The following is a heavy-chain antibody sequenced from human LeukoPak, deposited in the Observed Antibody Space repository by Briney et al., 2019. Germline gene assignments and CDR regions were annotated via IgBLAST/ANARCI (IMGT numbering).Heavy chain of an antibody. CDR3: ARPNGGDLDVFDI. V-gene: IGHV3-21*01. Sequence: GGSLRLSCAASGFTFSSYSMNWVRQAPGKGLEWVSSISSSSSYIYYADSVKGRFTISRDNAKNSLYLQMNSLRAEDTAVYYCARPNGGDLDVFDIWGQGTMVTVSS. CDR2: ISSSSSYI. J-gene: IGHJ3*02. D-gene: IGHD2-21*02. CDR1: GFTFSSYS.